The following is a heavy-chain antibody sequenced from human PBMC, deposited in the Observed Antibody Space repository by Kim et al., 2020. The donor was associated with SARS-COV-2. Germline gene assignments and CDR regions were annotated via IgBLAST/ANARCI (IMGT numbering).Heavy chain of an antibody. CDR1: GYSFTSYW. CDR2: IDPSDSYT. V-gene: IGHV5-10-1*01. J-gene: IGHJ4*02. D-gene: IGHD4-17*01. Sequence: GESLKISCKGSGYSFTSYWISWVRQMPGKGLEWMGRIDPSDSYTNYSPSFQGHVTISADKSISTAYLQWSSLKASDTAMYYCASLYGDYPQINDYWGQGTLVTVSS. CDR3: ASLYGDYPQINDY.